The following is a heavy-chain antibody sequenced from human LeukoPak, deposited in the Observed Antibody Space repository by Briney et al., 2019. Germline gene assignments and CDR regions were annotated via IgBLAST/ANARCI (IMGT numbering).Heavy chain of an antibody. D-gene: IGHD5-18*01. V-gene: IGHV4-39*01. J-gene: IGHJ4*02. CDR3: ARRHVDTAMFYFDY. CDR1: GDSISSTTYY. Sequence: SETLSLTCTVSGDSISSTTYYWGWIRQPPGKGLEWIGSIYYTGSTYYNPSLKSRVTISVDTSKNQFSLKLSSVTAADTAVYYCARRHVDTAMFYFDYWGQGTLVTVSS. CDR2: IYYTGST.